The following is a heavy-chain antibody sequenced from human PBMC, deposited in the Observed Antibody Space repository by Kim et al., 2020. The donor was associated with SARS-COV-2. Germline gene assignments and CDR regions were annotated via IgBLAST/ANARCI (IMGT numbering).Heavy chain of an antibody. Sequence: GGSLRLSCAASGFTFSDHYMDWVRQAPGKGLEWVGRIRNKANSYTTQYAASVKGRFTISRDDSKNSLYLQMNSLKTEDTAVYYCARRVHSGSLTAFDIWGQGTMVTVSS. J-gene: IGHJ3*02. CDR3: ARRVHSGSLTAFDI. CDR1: GFTFSDHY. D-gene: IGHD1-26*01. V-gene: IGHV3-72*01. CDR2: IRNKANSYTT.